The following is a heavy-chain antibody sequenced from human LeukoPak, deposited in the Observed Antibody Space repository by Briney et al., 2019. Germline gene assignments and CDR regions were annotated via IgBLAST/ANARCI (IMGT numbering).Heavy chain of an antibody. CDR2: IKQDGSEK. D-gene: IGHD2-2*01. CDR1: GFTFSSYW. V-gene: IGHV3-7*03. CDR3: ARDQYCSSTSCYSANWFGP. J-gene: IGHJ5*02. Sequence: PGGSLRLSCAASGFTFSSYWMSWVRQAPGKGLEWVANIKQDGSEKYYVDSVKGRFTISRDNAKNSLYLQMNSLRAEDTAVYYCARDQYCSSTSCYSANWFGPWGQGTLVTVSS.